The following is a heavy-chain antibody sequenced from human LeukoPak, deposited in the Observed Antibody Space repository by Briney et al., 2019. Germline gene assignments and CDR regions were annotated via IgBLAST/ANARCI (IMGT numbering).Heavy chain of an antibody. Sequence: GGSLRLSCAASGFTLSSYAMSWVRQAPGKGLEWVSAISASGGTTYYADSVKGRFTISRDNSKNTLNLQMNSLRAEDTAVYYCAKGQIRLYYESSHCGQGTLVTVSS. CDR3: AKGQIRLYYESSH. J-gene: IGHJ4*02. D-gene: IGHD3-22*01. V-gene: IGHV3-23*01. CDR2: ISASGGTT. CDR1: GFTLSSYA.